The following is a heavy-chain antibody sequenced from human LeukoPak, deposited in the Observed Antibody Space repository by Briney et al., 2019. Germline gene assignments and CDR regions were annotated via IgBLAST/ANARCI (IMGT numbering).Heavy chain of an antibody. J-gene: IGHJ3*02. V-gene: IGHV3-7*01. D-gene: IGHD3-22*01. Sequence: PGGSLSLSCAASGFIIFKSWMTWVRQAPGKGLEWVAIIKQDASETYYLDSVKGRFTISRDNAKNSIYLHMTRLRVEDTAVYHCARVAGEASGYHPFDIWGQGTMVTASS. CDR1: GFIIFKSW. CDR3: ARVAGEASGYHPFDI. CDR2: IKQDASET.